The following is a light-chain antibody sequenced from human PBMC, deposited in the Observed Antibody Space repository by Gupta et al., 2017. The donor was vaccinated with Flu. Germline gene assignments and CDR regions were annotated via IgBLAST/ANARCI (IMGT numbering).Light chain of an antibody. J-gene: IGKJ1*01. Sequence: SPAPLSASAGDRITSTSRVSQKIRNYLIWFQQKPGQSPKVLIYDVSRRETGVPYRFNGIGSGTDFTLTINKLQAEDSGVYYCQENPSTWTFGQGTTVEIK. CDR1: QKIRNY. V-gene: IGKV1-39*01. CDR2: DVS. CDR3: QENPSTWT.